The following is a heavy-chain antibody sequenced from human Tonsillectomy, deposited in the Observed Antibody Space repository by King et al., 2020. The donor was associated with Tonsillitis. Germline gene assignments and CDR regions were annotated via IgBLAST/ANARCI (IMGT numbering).Heavy chain of an antibody. CDR2: IYYSGST. CDR1: GGSISNNNYY. J-gene: IGHJ4*02. CDR3: ARHVHDYLWGSLYYLDY. V-gene: IGHV4-39*01. Sequence: QLQESGPGLVKPSETLSLTCIVSGGSISNNNYYWGWIRQPPGKGLEWIGSIYYSGSTYYNPSLKSRVTISVDTSKNQLSLKVSSVTASDTAVYYCARHVHDYLWGSLYYLDYWGQGPLVTVSS. D-gene: IGHD3-16*01.